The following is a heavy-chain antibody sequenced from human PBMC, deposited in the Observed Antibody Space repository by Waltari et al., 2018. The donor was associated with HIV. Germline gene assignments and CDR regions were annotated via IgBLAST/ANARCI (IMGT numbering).Heavy chain of an antibody. CDR2: IKQDGIDK. Sequence: EVQLVESGGGLVQPGGSLRLACAASGFTLRTFWMSWVRQAQGKGLEWVGNIKQDGIDKYYVDSVKGRFTISRDNAKQFLYLQMNSLRVEDTAIYFCARAPLVVQAFDLWGQGTMVTVAS. D-gene: IGHD1-1*01. CDR3: ARAPLVVQAFDL. CDR1: GFTLRTFW. J-gene: IGHJ3*01. V-gene: IGHV3-7*01.